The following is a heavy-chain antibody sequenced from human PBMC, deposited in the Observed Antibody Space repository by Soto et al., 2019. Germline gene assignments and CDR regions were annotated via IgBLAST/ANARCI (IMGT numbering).Heavy chain of an antibody. Sequence: SQTLSLTCAIAGDSVSTNDATWDWIGQSPSRGLEWLGRTYYRSKWYSDYAVSVKGRITINPDTSNNQLSLQMNNLRADDTAIYYCARVPSSGWPYFFDYWGLGTLVTVSS. CDR1: GDSVSTNDAT. D-gene: IGHD6-19*01. CDR2: TYYRSKWYS. J-gene: IGHJ4*02. V-gene: IGHV6-1*01. CDR3: ARVPSSGWPYFFDY.